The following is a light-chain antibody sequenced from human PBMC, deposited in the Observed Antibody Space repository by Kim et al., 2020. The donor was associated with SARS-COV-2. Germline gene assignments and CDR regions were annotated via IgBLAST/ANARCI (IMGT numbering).Light chain of an antibody. CDR3: QAWDSSTVV. CDR2: QDS. J-gene: IGLJ2*01. V-gene: IGLV3-1*01. CDR1: KLGDKY. Sequence: SLSPRQTASITCSGDKLGDKYACWYQQKPGQSPVLVIYQDSKRPSGIPERFSGSNSGNTATLTISGTQAMDEADYYCQAWDSSTVVFGGGTKLTVL.